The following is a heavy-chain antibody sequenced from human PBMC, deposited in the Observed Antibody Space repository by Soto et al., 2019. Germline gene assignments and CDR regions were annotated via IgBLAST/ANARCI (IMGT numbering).Heavy chain of an antibody. J-gene: IGHJ4*02. CDR1: GFTFSSYA. V-gene: IGHV3-23*01. D-gene: IGHD3-22*01. CDR2: ISGSGGST. Sequence: PGGSLRLSCAASGFTFSSYAMSWVRQAPGKGLEWVSAISGSGGSTYYADSVKGRFTISRDNSKNTLYLQMNSLRAEDTAVYYCAKGYYYDSSGYQAFDYWGQGTLVTVPQ. CDR3: AKGYYYDSSGYQAFDY.